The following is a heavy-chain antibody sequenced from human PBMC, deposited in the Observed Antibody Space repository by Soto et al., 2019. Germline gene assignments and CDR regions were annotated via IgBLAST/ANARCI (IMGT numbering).Heavy chain of an antibody. D-gene: IGHD3-10*01. CDR1: GGSISSCGYY. V-gene: IGHV4-31*03. CDR3: ARSTPRYYYGSGSWGSFDY. Sequence: SENLSPTCTVSGGSISSCGYYWGWVRHHPVNGLEWIGYIYYSGSTYYNPSLKSRVTISVDTSKNQFSLKLSSVTAADTAVYYCARSTPRYYYGSGSWGSFDYWGQGTLLTVSS. J-gene: IGHJ4*02. CDR2: IYYSGST.